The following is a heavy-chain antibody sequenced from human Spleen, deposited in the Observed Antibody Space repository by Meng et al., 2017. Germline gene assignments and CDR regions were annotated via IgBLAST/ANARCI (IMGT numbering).Heavy chain of an antibody. D-gene: IGHD3-16*01. V-gene: IGHV4-30-4*01. CDR2: IYYSGST. Sequence: QVRLRESGPALVKPSETRSLTCAVSGDSITNHNWWVWVRQPPGKGLEWIGYIYYSGSTYYNPSLKSRITISVDTSKNQFSLNLTSVTAADTAVYYCARRFTGDYYFDYWGQGTLVTVSS. CDR3: ARRFTGDYYFDY. CDR1: GDSITNHNW. J-gene: IGHJ4*02.